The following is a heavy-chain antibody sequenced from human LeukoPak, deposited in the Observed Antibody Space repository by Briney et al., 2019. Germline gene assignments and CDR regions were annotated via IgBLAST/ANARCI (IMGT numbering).Heavy chain of an antibody. V-gene: IGHV1-69*13. D-gene: IGHD5-12*01. CDR3: ARDRRVATIKLQDYYYYYMDV. J-gene: IGHJ6*03. CDR2: IIPLFGTA. Sequence: SVKVSCKASGGTFSSYAISWVRHAPGQGLEWMGGIIPLFGTANYAQKFQGRVTITADESTSTAYMELSSLRSEDTAAYYCARDRRVATIKLQDYYYYYMDVWGKGTTVTVSS. CDR1: GGTFSSYA.